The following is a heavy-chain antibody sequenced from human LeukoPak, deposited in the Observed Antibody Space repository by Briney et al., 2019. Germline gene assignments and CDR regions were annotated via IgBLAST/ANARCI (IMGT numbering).Heavy chain of an antibody. D-gene: IGHD6-19*01. Sequence: SSETLSLTCTVSGGSISTTKNYWGWVRQPPGKGLEWIGTMYYRGSTYYNPSLKSRVTISVDTSKNQFSLKLSSVTAADTAVYYCARDGASGGSIDYWGQGTLVTVSS. CDR1: GGSISTTKNY. CDR3: ARDGASGGSIDY. V-gene: IGHV4-39*07. CDR2: MYYRGST. J-gene: IGHJ4*02.